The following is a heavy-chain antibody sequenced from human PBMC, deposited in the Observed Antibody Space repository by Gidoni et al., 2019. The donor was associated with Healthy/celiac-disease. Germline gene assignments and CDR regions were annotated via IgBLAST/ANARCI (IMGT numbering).Heavy chain of an antibody. Sequence: QVQLQQWGAGLLKPSETLSLTCAVHGGSLSGYYWSWIRQPPGTGLGWIGEINHSGSTNYNPSLKSRVTISVDTSKNQFSLKLSSVTAADTAVYYCARGYSSSWYERRFDYWGQGTLVTVSS. J-gene: IGHJ4*02. CDR1: GGSLSGYY. CDR3: ARGYSSSWYERRFDY. V-gene: IGHV4-34*01. D-gene: IGHD6-13*01. CDR2: INHSGST.